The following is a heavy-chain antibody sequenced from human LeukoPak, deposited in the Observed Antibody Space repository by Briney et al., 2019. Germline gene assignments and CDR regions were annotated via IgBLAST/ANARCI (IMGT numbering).Heavy chain of an antibody. Sequence: ASVKVSCKASGYSFTSYAIHWVPQAPRQRREWMGWINAGNGNTQYSQTSQGRVTFTRDTSASTAYMELSSLRSEDTAVYYCASVDYGDYWGQGTLVTVSS. CDR2: INAGNGNT. D-gene: IGHD4-17*01. V-gene: IGHV1-3*01. J-gene: IGHJ4*02. CDR3: ASVDYGDY. CDR1: GYSFTSYA.